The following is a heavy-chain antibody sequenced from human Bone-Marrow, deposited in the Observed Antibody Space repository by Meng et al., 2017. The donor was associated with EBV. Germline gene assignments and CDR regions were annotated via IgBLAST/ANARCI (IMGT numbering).Heavy chain of an antibody. J-gene: IGHJ4*02. CDR3: SRDRPYCSNTNCPGLFDY. D-gene: IGHD2-2*01. CDR2: INFDGSIT. CDR1: GFTFSNFW. Sequence: EVQLVESGGGLVQPGGSLGLSCAASGFTFSNFWMHWVRQVPGKGLVWVSRINFDGSITTYADSVKGRFTISRDNAKNTLYLQMNSLRPEDTAVYYCSRDRPYCSNTNCPGLFDYWGQGALVTVSS. V-gene: IGHV3-74*01.